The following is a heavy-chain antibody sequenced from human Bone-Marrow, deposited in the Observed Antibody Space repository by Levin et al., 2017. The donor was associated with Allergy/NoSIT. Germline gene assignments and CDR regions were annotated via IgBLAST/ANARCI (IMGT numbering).Heavy chain of an antibody. J-gene: IGHJ4*02. V-gene: IGHV3-74*01. CDR1: GFTFSAYT. D-gene: IGHD3-16*01. CDR2: VNSDERFT. Sequence: PGGSLRLSCATSGFTFSAYTMHWVRHAPGKGLVWVSVVNSDERFTSYADSVRGRFTISRDNAKDTLYLQMNNLRGEDTAVYFCARDGGISARYPFDKWGQGTRVTVAS. CDR3: ARDGGISARYPFDK.